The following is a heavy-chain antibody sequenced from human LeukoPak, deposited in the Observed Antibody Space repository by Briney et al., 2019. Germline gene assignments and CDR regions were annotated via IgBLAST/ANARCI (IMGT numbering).Heavy chain of an antibody. J-gene: IGHJ6*03. CDR1: KFTFTSYW. D-gene: IGHD6-25*01. CDR2: IKQDGSEK. Sequence: GGSLRPSCAASKFTFTSYWMSWVRQAPGKGLEWVANIKQDGSEKYYVDSVKGRFTISRDNAKNSLSLQMNSLRAEDTAVYYCARVAARASGRKFYYQYYYMDVWGKGTTVTVSS. V-gene: IGHV3-7*01. CDR3: ARVAARASGRKFYYQYYYMDV.